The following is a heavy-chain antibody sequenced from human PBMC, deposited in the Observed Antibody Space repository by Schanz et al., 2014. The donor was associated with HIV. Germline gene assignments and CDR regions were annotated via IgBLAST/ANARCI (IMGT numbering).Heavy chain of an antibody. D-gene: IGHD1-20*01. CDR3: ARDYHWNWFDP. CDR1: GFTFDNYG. V-gene: IGHV3-30*03. CDR2: ISYDGRNK. J-gene: IGHJ5*02. Sequence: VQLVESGGGVVQPGRSLRLSCAASGFTFDNYGMHWVRQAPGKGLEWVAVISYDGRNKYYADSVKGRFTISRDNTKNSLYLQMNSLRAEDTAVYYCARDYHWNWFDPWGQGTLVTVSS.